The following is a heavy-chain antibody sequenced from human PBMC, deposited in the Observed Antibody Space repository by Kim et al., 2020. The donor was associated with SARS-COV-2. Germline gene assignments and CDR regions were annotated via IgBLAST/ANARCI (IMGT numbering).Heavy chain of an antibody. CDR3: AAAPYYYDSSGYYL. D-gene: IGHD3-22*01. J-gene: IGHJ3*01. CDR1: GFTFSDYY. Sequence: GGSLRLSCAASGFTFSDYYMSWIRQAPGKGLEWVSYISSSSSYTNYADSVKGRFTISRDNAKNSLYLQMNSLRAEDTAVYYCAAAPYYYDSSGYYLWGQGTMVTVYS. CDR2: ISSSSSYT. V-gene: IGHV3-11*06.